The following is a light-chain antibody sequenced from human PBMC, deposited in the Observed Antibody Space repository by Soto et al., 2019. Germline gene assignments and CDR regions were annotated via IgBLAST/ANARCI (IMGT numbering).Light chain of an antibody. CDR2: DVS. J-gene: IGLJ2*01. Sequence: QSVLTQPASVSGSPGQSITISCTGTSSDVGGYNYVSWYQQHPGKAPKLMIYDVSNGPSGVSNRFSGSKSGNTASLTISGLQGGDEADYYRSAYTRSSTDLGLGGGTKVTVL. CDR1: SSDVGGYNY. V-gene: IGLV2-14*01. CDR3: SAYTRSSTDLG.